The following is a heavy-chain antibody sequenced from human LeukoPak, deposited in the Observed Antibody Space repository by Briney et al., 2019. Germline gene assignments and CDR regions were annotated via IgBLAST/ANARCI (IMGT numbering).Heavy chain of an antibody. Sequence: SETLSLTCAVYGGSFSGYYWSWIRQPPGKGLEWIGEINHSGSTNYNPSLKSRVTISVDKSKNQFSLKLSSVTAADTAVYYCARVMGSGSYWAGVAFDIWGQGTMVTVSS. CDR3: ARVMGSGSYWAGVAFDI. J-gene: IGHJ3*02. D-gene: IGHD3-10*01. CDR1: GGSFSGYY. CDR2: INHSGST. V-gene: IGHV4-34*01.